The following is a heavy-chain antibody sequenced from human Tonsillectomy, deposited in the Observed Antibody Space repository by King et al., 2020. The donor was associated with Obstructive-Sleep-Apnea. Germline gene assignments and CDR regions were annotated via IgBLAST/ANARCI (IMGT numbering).Heavy chain of an antibody. V-gene: IGHV3-9*01. D-gene: IGHD6-19*01. CDR1: GFTFDDYA. Sequence: VQLGESGGGLVQPARSLRLSCAASGFTFDDYAMHWVRQAPGKGLEWVSGINWNSGIIVYADSVKGRFTISRDNAKNSLYLQMNSLRAEDTAFYYCAKDIAVAGMVAFDFWGQGTMVTVSS. J-gene: IGHJ3*01. CDR3: AKDIAVAGMVAFDF. CDR2: INWNSGII.